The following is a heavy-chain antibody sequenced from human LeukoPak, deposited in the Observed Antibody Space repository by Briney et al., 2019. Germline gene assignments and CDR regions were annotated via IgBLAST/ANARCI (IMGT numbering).Heavy chain of an antibody. CDR3: ARVKYYYDSSGTPDAFDI. Sequence: SQTLSLTCTVSGGSISSGDYYWSWIRQPPGKGLEWIGYIYYSGSTCYNPSLKSRVTISVDTSKNQFSLKLSSVTAADTAVYYCARVKYYYDSSGTPDAFDIWGQGTMVTVSS. CDR1: GGSISSGDYY. J-gene: IGHJ3*02. CDR2: IYYSGST. D-gene: IGHD3-22*01. V-gene: IGHV4-30-4*01.